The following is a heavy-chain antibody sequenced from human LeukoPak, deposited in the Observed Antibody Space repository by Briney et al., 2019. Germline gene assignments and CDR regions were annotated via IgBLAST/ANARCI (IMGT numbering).Heavy chain of an antibody. V-gene: IGHV3-9*03. CDR3: AKGPTYSSSSLFDY. J-gene: IGHJ4*02. D-gene: IGHD6-6*01. Sequence: GRSLRLSCAASGCTFHDYAMHWVRQAPGKGLEGVSGISWNGGTIDYAESVKGRMTIYRENNKNSLYLQMNSLRPEDMALYYCAKGPTYSSSSLFDYWGQGILVAVSS. CDR2: ISWNGGTI. CDR1: GCTFHDYA.